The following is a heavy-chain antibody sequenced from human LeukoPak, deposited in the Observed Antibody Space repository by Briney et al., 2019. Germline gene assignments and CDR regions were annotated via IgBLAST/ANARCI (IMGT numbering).Heavy chain of an antibody. CDR3: AKGNDIGGYYYPHFDY. CDR2: ISSDGNNK. D-gene: IGHD3-22*01. J-gene: IGHJ4*02. V-gene: IGHV3-30*04. CDR1: GFTFSSDA. Sequence: GGSLRLSCAASGFTFSSDAMHWVRQAPGKGLEWVAVISSDGNNKNYVDSVKGRFTFSRDNSKNTLYLQMNSLRAEDTAVYYCAKGNDIGGYYYPHFDYWGQGTLVTVSS.